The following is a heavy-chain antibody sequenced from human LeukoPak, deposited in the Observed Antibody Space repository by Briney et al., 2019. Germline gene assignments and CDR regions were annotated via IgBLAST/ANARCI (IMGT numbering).Heavy chain of an antibody. Sequence: SETLSLTCTVSGGSISSSSYYWGWIRQPPGKGLEWIGSIYYSGSTYYNPSLKSRVTISVDTSKNQFSLKPSSVTAADTAVYYCAREKDCSSTSCSLYGYWFDPWGQGTLVTVSS. D-gene: IGHD2-2*01. J-gene: IGHJ5*02. CDR1: GGSISSSSYY. CDR2: IYYSGST. V-gene: IGHV4-39*07. CDR3: AREKDCSSTSCSLYGYWFDP.